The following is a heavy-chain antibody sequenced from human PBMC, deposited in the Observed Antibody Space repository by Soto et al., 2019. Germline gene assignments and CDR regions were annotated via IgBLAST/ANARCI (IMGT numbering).Heavy chain of an antibody. J-gene: IGHJ4*02. CDR2: IIPIFGTA. CDR3: ARDNWGNYYDSSGYYHLDY. D-gene: IGHD3-22*01. CDR1: GGTFSSYA. Sequence: SVKVSCKASGGTFSSYAISWVRQAPGQGLEWMGGIIPIFGTANYAQKFQGRVTITADESTSTAYMELSSLRSEDTVVYYCARDNWGNYYDSSGYYHLDYWGQGTLVTVSS. V-gene: IGHV1-69*13.